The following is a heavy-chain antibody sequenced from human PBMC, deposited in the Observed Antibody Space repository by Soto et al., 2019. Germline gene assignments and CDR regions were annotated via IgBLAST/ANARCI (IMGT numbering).Heavy chain of an antibody. V-gene: IGHV3-9*01. CDR1: GFTFDDYA. D-gene: IGHD6-13*01. J-gene: IGHJ5*02. Sequence: DVQLVESGGGLVQPGRSLRLSCAASGFTFDDYAMHWVRQAPGKGLEWVSGISWNSGSIGYADSVKGRFTISRDNAKNSLYLQMNSLRAEDTALYYCAKDISEVAAGTWFDPWGQGTLVTVSS. CDR2: ISWNSGSI. CDR3: AKDISEVAAGTWFDP.